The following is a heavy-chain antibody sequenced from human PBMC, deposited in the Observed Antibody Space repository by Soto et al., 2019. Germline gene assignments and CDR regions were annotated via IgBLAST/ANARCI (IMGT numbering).Heavy chain of an antibody. CDR1: GFTFSSYG. J-gene: IGHJ6*02. CDR2: IWYDGSNK. D-gene: IGHD4-4*01. CDR3: ARDSNYLGYGMDV. V-gene: IGHV3-33*01. Sequence: GGSLRLSCAASGFTFSSYGMHWVRQAPGKGLEWVAVIWYDGSNKYYADSVKGRFTISRDNSKNTLYLQMNSLRAEDTAVYYCARDSNYLGYGMDVWGQGTTVTVAS.